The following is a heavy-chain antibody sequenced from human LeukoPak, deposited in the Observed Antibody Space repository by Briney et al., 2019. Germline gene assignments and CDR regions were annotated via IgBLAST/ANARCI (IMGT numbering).Heavy chain of an antibody. J-gene: IGHJ4*02. D-gene: IGHD6-19*01. Sequence: PSETLSLTCTVSGGSISSSSYYWGWIRQPPGKGLEWIGSIYYSGSTYYNPSLKSRVTISVDTSKNQFSLKLSSVTAADTAVYYCASLIPSGWQHWGQGTLVTVSS. CDR3: ASLIPSGWQH. CDR1: GGSISSSSYY. V-gene: IGHV4-39*01. CDR2: IYYSGST.